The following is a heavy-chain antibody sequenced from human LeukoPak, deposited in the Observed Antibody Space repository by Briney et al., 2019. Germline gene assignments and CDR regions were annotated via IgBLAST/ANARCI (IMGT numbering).Heavy chain of an antibody. J-gene: IGHJ4*02. Sequence: ASVKVSCKASGYTFTSYDINWVRQATGQGLEWMGWMNSNSGNTGYAQKFQGRVTMTMNTSISTAYMELSSLRSEDTAVYYCARGAPNCGGDCCVIDYWGQGTLVTVSS. CDR1: GYTFTSYD. CDR2: MNSNSGNT. V-gene: IGHV1-8*01. D-gene: IGHD2-21*02. CDR3: ARGAPNCGGDCCVIDY.